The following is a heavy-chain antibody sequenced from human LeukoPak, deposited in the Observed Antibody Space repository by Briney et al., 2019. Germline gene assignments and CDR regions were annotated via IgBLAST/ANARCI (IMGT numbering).Heavy chain of an antibody. V-gene: IGHV4-34*01. Sequence: SETLSLTCAVYGGSFSGYYWSWIRQPPRQGMGWIGEINHSGTTNYDPSLKSRVNISVDASKDQFSLKLSSVTAADTAVYYCARPGGTACYYYMDVWGKGTTVTVSS. J-gene: IGHJ6*03. CDR3: ARPGGTACYYYMDV. D-gene: IGHD3-16*01. CDR2: INHSGTT. CDR1: GGSFSGYY.